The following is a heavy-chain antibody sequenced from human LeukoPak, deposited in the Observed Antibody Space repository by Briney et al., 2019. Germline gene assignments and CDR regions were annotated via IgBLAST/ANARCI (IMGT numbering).Heavy chain of an antibody. Sequence: GGSLRLSCAASGFTFSSYAMHWVRQAPGKGLEWVAVISYDGSNKYYADFVKGRFTISRDNSKNTLYLQMNSLRAEDTAVYYCARAEVCGSCYSVGWYYYGMDVWGQGTTVTVSS. CDR2: ISYDGSNK. CDR1: GFTFSSYA. V-gene: IGHV3-30-3*01. D-gene: IGHD2-15*01. CDR3: ARAEVCGSCYSVGWYYYGMDV. J-gene: IGHJ6*02.